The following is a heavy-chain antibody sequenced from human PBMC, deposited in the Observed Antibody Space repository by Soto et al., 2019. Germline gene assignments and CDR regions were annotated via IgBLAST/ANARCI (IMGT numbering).Heavy chain of an antibody. D-gene: IGHD5-12*01. CDR3: ASSGPGGMATIVLDY. CDR2: IYYSGST. V-gene: IGHV4-31*03. CDR1: GGSISSGGYY. J-gene: IGHJ4*02. Sequence: SETLSLTCTVSGGSISSGGYYWSWIRQHPGKGLEWIGYIYYSGSTYYNPSLKSRVTISVDTSKNQFSLKLSSVTAADTAVYYCASSGPGGMATIVLDYWDQGTLVTVSS.